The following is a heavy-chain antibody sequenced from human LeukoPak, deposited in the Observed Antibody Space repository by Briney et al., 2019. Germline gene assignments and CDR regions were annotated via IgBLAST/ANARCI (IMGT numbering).Heavy chain of an antibody. D-gene: IGHD3-22*01. J-gene: IGHJ1*01. CDR2: ISSSSSYT. V-gene: IGHV3-11*06. Sequence: GGSLRLFCAASGFTFSDYYMSWISQAPGKGLEWVSYISSSSSYTNYADSVKGRFTISRDNAKHSLYLQMNSLRAEDTAVYYCARVYYYDSSGYYQPSGYFLHWGQGNLVTVSS. CDR1: GFTFSDYY. CDR3: ARVYYYDSSGYYQPSGYFLH.